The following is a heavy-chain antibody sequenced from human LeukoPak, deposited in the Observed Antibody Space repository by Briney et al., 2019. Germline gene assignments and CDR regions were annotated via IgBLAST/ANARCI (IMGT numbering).Heavy chain of an antibody. CDR2: ISSSSSTI. V-gene: IGHV3-48*01. CDR1: GFTFSSYS. J-gene: IGHJ4*02. CDR3: AREGGVIPHDY. Sequence: GGSLRLSCAASGFTFSSYSMNWVRQAPGKGLEWVSYISSSSSTIYYADSVKGRFTISRDNAKNSLYLQMNSLRAEDTAVYYCAREGGVIPHDYWGQGTLVTVSS. D-gene: IGHD2-21*01.